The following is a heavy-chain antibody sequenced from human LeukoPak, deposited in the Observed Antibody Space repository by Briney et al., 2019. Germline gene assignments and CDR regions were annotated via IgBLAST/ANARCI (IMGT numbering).Heavy chain of an antibody. J-gene: IGHJ4*02. Sequence: SVKVSCKASGGTFSSYAISWVRQAPGQGLEWMGGIIPIFGTANYAQKFQGRVTVTADESTSTAYMELSSLRSEDTAVYYCATSRGSPWDYFDYWGQGTLVTVSS. V-gene: IGHV1-69*01. CDR3: ATSRGSPWDYFDY. D-gene: IGHD6-25*01. CDR2: IIPIFGTA. CDR1: GGTFSSYA.